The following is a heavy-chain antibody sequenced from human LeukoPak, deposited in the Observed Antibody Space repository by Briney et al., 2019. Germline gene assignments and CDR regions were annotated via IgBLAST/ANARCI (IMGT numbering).Heavy chain of an antibody. D-gene: IGHD6-19*01. CDR1: GDSVSSNSAA. CDR3: ARHGRTYSSGWYLDGWFDP. J-gene: IGHJ5*02. Sequence: SQTLSLTCATSGDSVSSNSAAWNWISQSPWKGLEWLGRTYYRSKWYNDYAVSVKSRITINPDTSKNQFSLQLNSVTPEDTAVYYCARHGRTYSSGWYLDGWFDPWGQGTLVTVSS. CDR2: TYYRSKWYN. V-gene: IGHV6-1*01.